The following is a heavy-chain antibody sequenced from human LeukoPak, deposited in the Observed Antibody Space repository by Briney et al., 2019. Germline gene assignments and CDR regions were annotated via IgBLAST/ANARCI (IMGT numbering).Heavy chain of an antibody. V-gene: IGHV3-30*03. CDR2: ISYDGSNK. D-gene: IGHD3-3*01. Sequence: PGGSLRLSCAASGFTFSSSGMHWVRQAPGKGLEWVAVISYDGSNKYYAVSVKGRFTISRDNSKNTLYLQMNSLRAEDTAVYYCARDRNLSRYDFWSGYLKYYYYYYGMDVWGQGTTVTVSS. CDR3: ARDRNLSRYDFWSGYLKYYYYYYGMDV. J-gene: IGHJ6*02. CDR1: GFTFSSSG.